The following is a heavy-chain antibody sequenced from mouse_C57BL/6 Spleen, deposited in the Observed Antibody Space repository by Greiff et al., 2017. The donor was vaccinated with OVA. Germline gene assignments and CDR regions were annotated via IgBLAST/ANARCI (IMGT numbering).Heavy chain of an antibody. CDR3: ARRDYSNWGYYAMDY. CDR1: GYAFSSSW. V-gene: IGHV1-82*01. D-gene: IGHD2-5*01. CDR2: IYPGDGDT. Sequence: VMLVESGPELVKPGASVKISCKASGYAFSSSWMNWVKQRPGKGLEWIGRIYPGDGDTNYNGKFKGKATLTADKSSSTAYMQLSSLTSEDSAVYFCARRDYSNWGYYAMDYWGQGTSVTVSS. J-gene: IGHJ4*01.